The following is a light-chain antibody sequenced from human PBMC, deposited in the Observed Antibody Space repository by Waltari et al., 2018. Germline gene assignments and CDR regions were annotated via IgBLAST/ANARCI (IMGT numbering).Light chain of an antibody. J-gene: IGKJ4*01. Sequence: EIVLTQSPATLSLSPGDTATLSCRANQSVNSFLGWYQHKLGQAPRLLIYETSNRATGVPARFSGSGSGTDFALTISSLEPEDFAIYYCQQRGTWPPLTFGGGTKVEI. V-gene: IGKV3-11*01. CDR2: ETS. CDR1: QSVNSF. CDR3: QQRGTWPPLT.